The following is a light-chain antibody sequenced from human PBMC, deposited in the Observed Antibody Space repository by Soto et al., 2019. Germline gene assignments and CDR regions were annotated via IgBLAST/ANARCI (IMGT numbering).Light chain of an antibody. CDR2: DAS. Sequence: DIQMTQSPSSLSASVGDRITITCKASQDINKYLNWYQHKLGQAPKLLIYDASNLQRGVPSRFSGSRSGTHFTLTITSLQSEDFATYYWQQSENCPLTFCGGTKVEIK. V-gene: IGKV1-33*01. CDR1: QDINKY. J-gene: IGKJ4*01. CDR3: QQSENCPLT.